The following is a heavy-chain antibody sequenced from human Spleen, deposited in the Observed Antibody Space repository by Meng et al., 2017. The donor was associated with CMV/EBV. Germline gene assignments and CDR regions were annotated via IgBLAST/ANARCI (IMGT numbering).Heavy chain of an antibody. CDR3: AKDKRLEWLLPFDY. CDR1: GFTFSVYS. Sequence: GGSLRLSCAASGFTFSVYSMHWVRQAPGKGLEWVVVISYDGSKGYYADSVKGRFTISRDNSKNSLDLQMSSLRIEDTAVYYCAKDKRLEWLLPFDYWGQGTLVTVSS. J-gene: IGHJ4*02. CDR2: ISYDGSKG. V-gene: IGHV3-30*04. D-gene: IGHD3-3*01.